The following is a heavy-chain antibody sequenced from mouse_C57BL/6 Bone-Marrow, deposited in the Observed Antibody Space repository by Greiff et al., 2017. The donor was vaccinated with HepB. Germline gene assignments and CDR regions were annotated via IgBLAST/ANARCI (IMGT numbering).Heavy chain of an antibody. V-gene: IGHV8-12*01. D-gene: IGHD2-5*01. J-gene: IGHJ4*01. CDR1: GFSLSTSGMG. CDR3: ARRPLYYSNPIRDAMDY. CDR2: IYWDDDK. Sequence: QVTLKESGPGILQSSQTLSLTCSFSGFSLSTSGMGVSWIRQPSGKGLEWLAHIYWDDDKRYNPSLKSRLTISKDTSRNQVFLKITSVDTADTATYYCARRPLYYSNPIRDAMDYWGQGTSVTVSS.